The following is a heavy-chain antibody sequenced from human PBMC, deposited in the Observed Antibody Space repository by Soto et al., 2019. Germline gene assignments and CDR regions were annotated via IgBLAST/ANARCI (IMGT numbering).Heavy chain of an antibody. Sequence: EVQLVESGGGLVTPGGSLRLSCAASGFTFTRHSMNWVRQAPGKGLEWVSCISGTGTFIYYSDCVKGRFTLSRDDAKTSLYLQWNSLPAEDTAVYYCARGSGTDTGDALDIWGPGTMFTVS. V-gene: IGHV3-21*06. J-gene: IGHJ3*02. CDR1: GFTFTRHS. CDR2: ISGTGTFI. CDR3: ARGSGTDTGDALDI. D-gene: IGHD2-21*02.